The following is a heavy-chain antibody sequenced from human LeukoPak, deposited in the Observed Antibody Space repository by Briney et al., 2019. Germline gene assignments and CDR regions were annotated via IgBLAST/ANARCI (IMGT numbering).Heavy chain of an antibody. CDR3: ARGFVYSGSDVGAFDI. J-gene: IGHJ3*02. CDR2: INSDGSTT. V-gene: IGHV3-74*01. CDR1: GFTFSSYW. Sequence: GGSLRLSCAASGFTFSSYWMHWVRQAPGKGLVWVSRINSDGSTTNYADSVKGRFTISRDNAKNTLYLQMNSLRAEDTAVYYCARGFVYSGSDVGAFDIWGQGTMVTVSS. D-gene: IGHD1-26*01.